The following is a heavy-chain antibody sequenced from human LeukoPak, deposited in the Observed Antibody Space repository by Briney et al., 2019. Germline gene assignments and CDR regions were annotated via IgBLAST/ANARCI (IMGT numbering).Heavy chain of an antibody. CDR3: ARGVTSAWYLRYYFEY. Sequence: GGPLRLSCAASGFIFGSYWMSWVRQVPGKGLEWVANIKQDGSETYYVDSVEGRFTISRDNAKNSLFLQMNSLRADDTALYYCARGVTSAWYLRYYFEYWGQGILVTVSS. D-gene: IGHD6-13*01. J-gene: IGHJ4*02. CDR2: IKQDGSET. V-gene: IGHV3-7*03. CDR1: GFIFGSYW.